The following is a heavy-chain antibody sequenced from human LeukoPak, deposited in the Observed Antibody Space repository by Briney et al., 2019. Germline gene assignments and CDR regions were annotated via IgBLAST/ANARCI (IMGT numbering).Heavy chain of an antibody. D-gene: IGHD5-12*01. CDR1: GFTFSSYA. CDR2: ISGSGGST. J-gene: IGHJ4*02. V-gene: IGHV3-23*01. CDR3: AKDSSGYDFPSSPDY. Sequence: GGALRLSCAASGFTFSSYAMSWVRQAPGKGLEWVSAISGSGGSTYYADAVKGRFTISRDNSKNTLYLQMNSLRAEDTAVYYCAKDSSGYDFPSSPDYWGQGTLVTVSS.